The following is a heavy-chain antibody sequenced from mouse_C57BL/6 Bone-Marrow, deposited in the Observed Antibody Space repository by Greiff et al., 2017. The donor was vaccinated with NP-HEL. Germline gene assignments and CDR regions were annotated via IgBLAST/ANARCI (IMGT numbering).Heavy chain of an antibody. CDR3: TTRGGYYPYYFDY. V-gene: IGHV14-4*01. CDR2: IDPENGDT. J-gene: IGHJ2*01. CDR1: GFNIKDDY. Sequence: EVQLQQSGAELVRPGASVKLSCTASGFNIKDDYMHWVKQRPEQGLEWIGWIDPENGDTEYASKFQGKATITADTSSNTAYLQLSSLTSEDTAVYYCTTRGGYYPYYFDYWGQGTTLTVSS. D-gene: IGHD2-3*01.